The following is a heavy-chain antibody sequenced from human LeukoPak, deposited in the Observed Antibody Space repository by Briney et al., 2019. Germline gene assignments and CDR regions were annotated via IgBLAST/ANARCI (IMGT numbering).Heavy chain of an antibody. CDR2: INHSGST. J-gene: IGHJ6*03. D-gene: IGHD2-21*01. CDR1: GGSFSGYY. V-gene: IGHV4-34*01. Sequence: SETLSLTCAVYGGSFSGYYWSWIRQPPGKGLEWIGEINHSGSTNYNPSLKSRVTISVDTSKNKFSLKLSSVTAADTAVYYCARGHLVGPYYYYYYMDVWGKGTTVTVSS. CDR3: ARGHLVGPYYYYYYMDV.